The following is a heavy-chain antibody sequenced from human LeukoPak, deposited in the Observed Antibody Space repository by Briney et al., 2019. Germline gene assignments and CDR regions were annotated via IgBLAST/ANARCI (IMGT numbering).Heavy chain of an antibody. V-gene: IGHV4-34*01. CDR2: INHRGST. CDR3: AREGYYYATSGYHYTKY. D-gene: IGHD3-22*01. J-gene: IGHJ4*02. Sequence: PSETLSLTCAVYGGSFSGYYWSWIRQPPGKGLEWSGEINHRGSTNHNPSLKSRVTISVDTSKNQFSLKLSSVTAADTAVYFCAREGYYYATSGYHYTKYWGQGTLVTVSS. CDR1: GGSFSGYY.